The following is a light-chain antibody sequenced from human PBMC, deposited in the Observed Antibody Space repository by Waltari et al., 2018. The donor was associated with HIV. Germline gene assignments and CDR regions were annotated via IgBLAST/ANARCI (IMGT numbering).Light chain of an antibody. CDR3: QSADSSGTHYV. V-gene: IGLV3-25*03. CDR1: AVPKKY. CDR2: KDS. Sequence: SYELTQPPPVSVSPRQTARITCSGDAVPKKYAYWYQQKPGQAPVVMIYKDSERPSGIPERFSGSSSGTTVTLTISGVQAEDEADYYCQSADSSGTHYVFGTGTKVTVL. J-gene: IGLJ1*01.